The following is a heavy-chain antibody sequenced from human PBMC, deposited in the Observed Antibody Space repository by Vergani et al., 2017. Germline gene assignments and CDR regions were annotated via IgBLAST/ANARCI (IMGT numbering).Heavy chain of an antibody. CDR3: AKQYFVSGNYLFDY. V-gene: IGHV3-23*01. J-gene: IGHJ4*02. CDR2: ISSSGTST. D-gene: IGHD3-10*01. CDR1: GFTFSNYD. Sequence: EVQLLESGGGLVQPGGSLRLSCGVSGFTFSNYDMTWVRQAPGKGLEWVSAISSSGTSTFYTDSVKGRFTISRDNSKNMLFLQMNNLRTEDTAIYYCAKQYFVSGNYLFDYWGQGILVTVSS.